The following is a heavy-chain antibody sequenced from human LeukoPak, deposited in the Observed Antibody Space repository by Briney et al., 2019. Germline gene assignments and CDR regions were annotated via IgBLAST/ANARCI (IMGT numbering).Heavy chain of an antibody. D-gene: IGHD5-18*01. CDR1: GGSISSYY. CDR2: IYYSGST. Sequence: SETLSLTCTVSGGSISSYYWSWIRQPPGKGLEWIGYIYYSGSTNYNPSLKSRVTISVDTPKNQFSLKLSSVTAADTAVYYCARDTAMGIPDYWGQGTLVTVSS. CDR3: ARDTAMGIPDY. J-gene: IGHJ4*02. V-gene: IGHV4-59*01.